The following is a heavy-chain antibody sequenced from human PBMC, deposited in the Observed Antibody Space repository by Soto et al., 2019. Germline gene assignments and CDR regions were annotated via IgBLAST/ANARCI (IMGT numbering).Heavy chain of an antibody. CDR1: GFTFSSYW. Sequence: EVQLVESGGGLVQPGGSLRLSCAASGFTFSSYWMSWVRQAPGKGLEWVANIKQDGSEKYYVDSVKGRFTISRDNAKNSLYLQMNSLRAEDTAVYYCARDLGGSGSYLPYHDAFDIWGQGTMVTVSS. V-gene: IGHV3-7*01. CDR2: IKQDGSEK. J-gene: IGHJ3*02. D-gene: IGHD3-10*01. CDR3: ARDLGGSGSYLPYHDAFDI.